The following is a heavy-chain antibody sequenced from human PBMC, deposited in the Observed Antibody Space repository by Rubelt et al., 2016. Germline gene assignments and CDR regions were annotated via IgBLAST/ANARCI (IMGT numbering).Heavy chain of an antibody. V-gene: IGHV5-10-1*01. J-gene: IGHJ6*03. CDR2: IDPSDSFT. D-gene: IGHD2-2*01. Sequence: GKGLEWMGRIDPSDSFTHYNPSFQGHVTISTDTSISTAYLHWPSLKASDNAIYYCATNKDCSRTGCPSFYYSYYMDVWGTGTTVTVSS. CDR3: ATNKDCSRTGCPSFYYSYYMDV.